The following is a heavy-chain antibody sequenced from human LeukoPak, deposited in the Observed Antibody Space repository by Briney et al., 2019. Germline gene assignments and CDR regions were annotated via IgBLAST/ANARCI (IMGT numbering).Heavy chain of an antibody. D-gene: IGHD2-21*01. V-gene: IGHV3-72*01. CDR2: TRNKANSYTT. Sequence: GGSLRLSCAASGFTFSDHYMDWVRQAPGKGLEWVGRTRNKANSYTTEYAASVKGRFTISRDDSKNSLYLQMNSLRADDTAVYYCATAEMWTHYYMDVWGKGTTVTVSS. CDR3: ATAEMWTHYYMDV. J-gene: IGHJ6*03. CDR1: GFTFSDHY.